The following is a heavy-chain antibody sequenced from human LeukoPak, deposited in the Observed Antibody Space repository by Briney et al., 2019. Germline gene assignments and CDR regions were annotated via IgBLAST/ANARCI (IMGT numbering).Heavy chain of an antibody. CDR3: ELFYLGSGTSDAFDI. Sequence: GGSLTLSCAASGFTVNKKHMTWARQAPGKGLEWVSVIYSGGSTYYADSVKGRFTISRDKSKNTLNLQMNSLRVEDTAVYYCELFYLGSGTSDAFDIWGHGTMVTVSS. V-gene: IGHV3-66*01. J-gene: IGHJ3*02. D-gene: IGHD3-10*01. CDR1: GFTVNKKH. CDR2: IYSGGST.